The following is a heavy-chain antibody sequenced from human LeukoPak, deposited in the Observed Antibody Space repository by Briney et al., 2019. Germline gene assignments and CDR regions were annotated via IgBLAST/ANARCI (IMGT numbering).Heavy chain of an antibody. J-gene: IGHJ4*02. D-gene: IGHD3-22*01. CDR3: ARGYYYGSSGYSFGN. V-gene: IGHV4-59*01. CDR2: IYYSGST. CDR1: GGSISSYY. Sequence: PSETLSLTCTVSGGSISSYYWSWIRQPPGKGLEWIGYIYYSGSTNYNPSLKSRVTISVDTSKNQFSLKLSSVTAADTAVYYCARGYYYGSSGYSFGNWGQGTLVTVSS.